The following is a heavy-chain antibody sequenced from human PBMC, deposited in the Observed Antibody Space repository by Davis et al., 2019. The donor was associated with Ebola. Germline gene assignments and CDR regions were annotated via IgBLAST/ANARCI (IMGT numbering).Heavy chain of an antibody. J-gene: IGHJ5*02. CDR1: GGSISSYY. Sequence: MPSETLSLTCTVSGGSISSYYWSWIRQPPGKGLEWIGYIYYSGTTNYNPSLKSRVTISVDTSKNQFSLKLSSVTAADTAVYYCARHSGAYCSSTSCYTESGWFDPWGQGTLVTVSS. CDR2: IYYSGTT. V-gene: IGHV4-59*01. CDR3: ARHSGAYCSSTSCYTESGWFDP. D-gene: IGHD2-2*02.